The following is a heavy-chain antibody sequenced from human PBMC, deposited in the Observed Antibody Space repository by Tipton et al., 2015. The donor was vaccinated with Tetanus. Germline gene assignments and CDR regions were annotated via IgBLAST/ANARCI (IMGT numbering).Heavy chain of an antibody. CDR3: ARYFFVGYCSGAGCYSEEY. V-gene: IGHV3-23*01. J-gene: IGHJ4*02. CDR2: ITESAGRT. CDR1: GFNYNSYA. D-gene: IGHD2-15*01. Sequence: SLRLSCAASGFNYNSYAMNWVRQAPGKGLEWVSTITESAGRTYIADAVKGRFTLSRDNSRNTLSLQINSLRAEDTAVYYCARYFFVGYCSGAGCYSEEYWGPGILVTVSS.